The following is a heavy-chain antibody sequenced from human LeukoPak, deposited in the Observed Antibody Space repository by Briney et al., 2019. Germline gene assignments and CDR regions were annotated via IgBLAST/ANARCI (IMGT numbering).Heavy chain of an antibody. J-gene: IGHJ4*02. D-gene: IGHD3-22*01. CDR2: ISSSGSTI. Sequence: KPGGSLRLSCAASGFTFSDYYMSWIRQAPGKGLEWVSYISSSGSTIYYADSVKGRFTISRDNAKNSLYLQMNSLRAEDTAVYYCARARSYYDSSGYYPPGYWGQGTLVTVSS. CDR1: GFTFSDYY. V-gene: IGHV3-11*01. CDR3: ARARSYYDSSGYYPPGY.